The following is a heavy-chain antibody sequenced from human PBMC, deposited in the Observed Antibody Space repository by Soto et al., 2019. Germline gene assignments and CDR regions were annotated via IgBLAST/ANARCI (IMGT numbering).Heavy chain of an antibody. CDR3: ARVPGTARWWDF. CDR2: IKQDGSEQ. J-gene: IGHJ4*02. CDR1: GFRFSSYW. Sequence: GGSLRLSCAASGFRFSSYWMNWVRQAPGKGLEWVANIKQDGSEQNYVDSVKGRFTISRDNARNSLYLQMNSLRADDTAVYYCARVPGTARWWDFWGQGTLVTVSS. V-gene: IGHV3-7*01. D-gene: IGHD2-15*01.